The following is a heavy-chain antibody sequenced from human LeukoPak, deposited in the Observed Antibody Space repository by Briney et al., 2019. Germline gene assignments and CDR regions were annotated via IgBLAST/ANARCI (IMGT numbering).Heavy chain of an antibody. CDR2: ISSSSSYI. J-gene: IGHJ4*02. D-gene: IGHD4-17*01. CDR1: GFTFSSYS. Sequence: GGSLRLSCAASGFTFSSYSMNWVRQAPGKGLGWVSSISSSSSYIYYADSVKGRFTTSRDNAKNSLYLQMNSLRAEDTAVYYCARDAYGVFDYWGQGTLVTVSS. V-gene: IGHV3-21*01. CDR3: ARDAYGVFDY.